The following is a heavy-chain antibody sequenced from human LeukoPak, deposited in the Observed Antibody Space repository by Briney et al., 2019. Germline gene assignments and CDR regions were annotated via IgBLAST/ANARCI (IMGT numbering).Heavy chain of an antibody. J-gene: IGHJ4*02. Sequence: PGGSLRLSCAAPGFTFSSYAMSWVRQAPGKGLEWVSAISGSGGSTYYADSVKGRFTISRDNSKNTLYLQMNSLRAEDTAVYYCAKPAFHSSGWPGDYWGQGTLVTVSS. D-gene: IGHD6-19*01. CDR1: GFTFSSYA. CDR3: AKPAFHSSGWPGDY. V-gene: IGHV3-23*01. CDR2: ISGSGGST.